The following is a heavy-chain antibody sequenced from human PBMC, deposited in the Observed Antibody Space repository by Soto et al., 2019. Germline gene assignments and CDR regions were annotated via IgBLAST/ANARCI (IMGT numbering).Heavy chain of an antibody. CDR2: ISAYNGNT. CDR1: GYTFTSYG. J-gene: IGHJ5*02. V-gene: IGHV1-18*01. CDR3: ARDIQATLTNWFDP. Sequence: ASVKVSCKASGYTFTSYGISWVRQAPGQGLEWMGWISAYNGNTNYAQKLQGRVTMTTDTSTSTAYMELRSLRSDDTAVYYCARDIQATLTNWFDPWGQGPLVTVSS. D-gene: IGHD5-12*01.